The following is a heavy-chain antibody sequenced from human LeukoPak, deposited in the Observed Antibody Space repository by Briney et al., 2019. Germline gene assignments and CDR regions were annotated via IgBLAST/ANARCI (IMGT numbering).Heavy chain of an antibody. CDR3: ARVTAMVIDY. J-gene: IGHJ4*02. V-gene: IGHV4-59*01. Sequence: SETLSLTCTVSGGSISSYYGSWIRQPPGKGLEWIGYIYYSGSTNYNPSLKSRVTISVDTSKNQFSLKLSSVTAADTAVYYCARVTAMVIDYWGQGTLVTVSS. CDR1: GGSISSYY. CDR2: IYYSGST. D-gene: IGHD5-18*01.